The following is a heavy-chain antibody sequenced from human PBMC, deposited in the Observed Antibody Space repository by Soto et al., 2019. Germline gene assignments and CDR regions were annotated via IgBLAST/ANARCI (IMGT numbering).Heavy chain of an antibody. J-gene: IGHJ4*02. V-gene: IGHV3-33*01. Sequence: LRLSCAASGFTFSSYGMHWVRQAPGKGLEWVAVIWYDGSNKYYADSVKGRFTISRGNSKNTLYLQMNSLRAEDTAVYYCERDPSGSYYPYYFDYWGQGTLVTVSS. CDR2: IWYDGSNK. CDR1: GFTFSSYG. CDR3: ERDPSGSYYPYYFDY. D-gene: IGHD1-26*01.